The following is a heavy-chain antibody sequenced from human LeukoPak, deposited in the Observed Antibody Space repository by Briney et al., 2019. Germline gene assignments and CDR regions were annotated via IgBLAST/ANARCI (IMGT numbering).Heavy chain of an antibody. CDR1: GYSISSGYY. CDR3: ARDQSSSWTGG. Sequence: SETLSLTCTVSGYSISSGYYWGWIRQPPGKGLEWIGSIYHSGSTYYNPSLKSRVTISVDTSKNQFSLKLSSVTAADTAVYYCARDQSSSWTGGWGQGTLVTVSS. CDR2: IYHSGST. J-gene: IGHJ4*02. D-gene: IGHD6-13*01. V-gene: IGHV4-38-2*02.